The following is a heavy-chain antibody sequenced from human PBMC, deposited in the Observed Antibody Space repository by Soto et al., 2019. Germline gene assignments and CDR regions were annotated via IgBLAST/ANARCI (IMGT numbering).Heavy chain of an antibody. Sequence: EVQLLESGGGLVQPGGSLRLTCAASGFTFGSYGMSWVRQAPGKGLEWVSSLSGSSLTVYYADSVKGRFTISRDNSDNTLFLEMTSLRAEDTAFYYCAKETRIAARPIGYFDHWGQGTLVTVSS. CDR3: AKETRIAARPIGYFDH. CDR2: LSGSSLTV. D-gene: IGHD6-6*01. V-gene: IGHV3-23*01. J-gene: IGHJ4*02. CDR1: GFTFGSYG.